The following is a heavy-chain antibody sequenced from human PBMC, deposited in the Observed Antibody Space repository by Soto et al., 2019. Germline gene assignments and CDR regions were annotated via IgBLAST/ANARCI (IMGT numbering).Heavy chain of an antibody. CDR3: AIQSGPGGAYYYGMDV. CDR1: GYSFTSYW. J-gene: IGHJ6*01. Sequence: VESVTISCKVSGYSFTSYWIVWVLQMPGKGLGWMGIIYPGDSDTRYSPSFQGQVTISADKSISTAYLQWSSLKASDTAMYYCAIQSGPGGAYYYGMDVWGQGTTVTVSS. V-gene: IGHV5-51*01. D-gene: IGHD3-16*01. CDR2: IYPGDSDT.